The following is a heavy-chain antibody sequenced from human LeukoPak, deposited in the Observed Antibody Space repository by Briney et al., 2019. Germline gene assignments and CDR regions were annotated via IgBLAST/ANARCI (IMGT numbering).Heavy chain of an antibody. D-gene: IGHD1-7*01. CDR1: GFTFSNAW. J-gene: IGHJ4*02. Sequence: TGGSLRLSCAASGFTFSNAWMSWVRQAPGKGLEWVGRIKSKTDGGTTDYAAPVKGRFTISRDDSKNKLYIQMNSLRTDDTAVYYCTREDFWNYVVWGQGTLVSVSS. V-gene: IGHV3-15*01. CDR3: TREDFWNYVV. CDR2: IKSKTDGGTT.